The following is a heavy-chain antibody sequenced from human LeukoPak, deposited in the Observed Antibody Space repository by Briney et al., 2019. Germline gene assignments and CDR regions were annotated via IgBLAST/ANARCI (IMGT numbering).Heavy chain of an antibody. D-gene: IGHD3-10*01. CDR2: IYDSGTT. CDR1: GGSISSGGYY. Sequence: SETLSLTCIVSGGSISSGGYYWSWIRQHPGKGLEWIGYIYDSGTTYYNPSLKSRVTISADTSKNQVSLTLSSVTAADTAVYYCARHPELYFFDYWGQGTLVTVSS. CDR3: ARHPELYFFDY. J-gene: IGHJ4*02. V-gene: IGHV4-31*03.